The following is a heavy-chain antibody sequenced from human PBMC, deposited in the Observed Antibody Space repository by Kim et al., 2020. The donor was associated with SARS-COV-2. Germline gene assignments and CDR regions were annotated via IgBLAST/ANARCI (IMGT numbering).Heavy chain of an antibody. CDR1: GFTFSNYD. V-gene: IGHV3-11*01. CDR3: ARIVGYNWNGNNWFVP. CDR2: ISGSGRST. D-gene: IGHD1-1*01. J-gene: IGHJ5*02. Sequence: GGSLRLSCAASGFTFSNYDMSWIRQAPGKGLEWVSHISGSGRSTHYADSVRGRFTISRDNAKNSLSLEMNSLRAEDTAMYYCARIVGYNWNGNNWFVPWGQGALVTVSS.